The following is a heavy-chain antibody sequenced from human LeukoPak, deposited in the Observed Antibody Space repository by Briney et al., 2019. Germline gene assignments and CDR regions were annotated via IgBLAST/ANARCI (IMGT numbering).Heavy chain of an antibody. Sequence: GGSLRLSCVVSALTLSIFRMSWDRPAPGKGREWVASIISSSSYIYYADSEKGRFTTSRDNTKTSLYLQRNSLTAEDTAVYYCERDTGLLTADSSGQGDLVTVSS. D-gene: IGHD3-9*01. J-gene: IGHJ5*01. V-gene: IGHV3-21*01. CDR3: ERDTGLLTADS. CDR2: IISSSSYI. CDR1: ALTLSIFR.